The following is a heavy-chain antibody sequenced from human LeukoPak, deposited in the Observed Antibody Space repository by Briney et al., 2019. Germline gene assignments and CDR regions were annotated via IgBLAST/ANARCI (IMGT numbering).Heavy chain of an antibody. CDR3: AKDRLELLWFGELLHGYYFDS. D-gene: IGHD3-10*01. Sequence: PGGSLRLSCAASGFTVSSNYMSWVRQAPGKGLEGVSAISGSGGSTYYADFVKRRFTFSGDNYKNTLYLQMNSLSAEHTAVYYCAKDRLELLWFGELLHGYYFDSWGEGTLVTVSS. CDR2: ISGSGGST. CDR1: GFTVSSNY. J-gene: IGHJ4*02. V-gene: IGHV3-23*01.